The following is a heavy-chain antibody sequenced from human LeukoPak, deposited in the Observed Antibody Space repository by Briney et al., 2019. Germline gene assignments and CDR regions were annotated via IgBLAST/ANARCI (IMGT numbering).Heavy chain of an antibody. CDR2: ISYDGSNK. CDR3: ARAPSTISRYMDV. V-gene: IGHV3-30*04. D-gene: IGHD5/OR15-5a*01. J-gene: IGHJ6*03. Sequence: GGSLRLSCAASGFTFSSYAMHWVRQAPGKGLEWVAVISYDGSNKYYADSVKGRFTISRDNSKNTLYLQMNSLRAEDTAVYYCARAPSTISRYMDVWGKGTTVTVSS. CDR1: GFTFSSYA.